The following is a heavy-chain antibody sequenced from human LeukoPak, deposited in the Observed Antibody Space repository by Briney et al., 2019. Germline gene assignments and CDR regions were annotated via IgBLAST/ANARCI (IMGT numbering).Heavy chain of an antibody. Sequence: PSETLSLTCTVSGGSISSYYWSWIRQPPGKGLEWIGYIYYSGSTNYNPFLKSRVTISVDTSKNQFSLKLSSVTAADTAVYYCARTVEYSTSYDTFHIWGQGTMVTVSS. J-gene: IGHJ3*02. CDR3: ARTVEYSTSYDTFHI. CDR2: IYYSGST. CDR1: GGSISSYY. D-gene: IGHD6-6*01. V-gene: IGHV4-59*08.